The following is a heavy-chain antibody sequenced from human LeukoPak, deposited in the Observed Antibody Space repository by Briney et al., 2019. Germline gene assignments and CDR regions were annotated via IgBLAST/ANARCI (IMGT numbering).Heavy chain of an antibody. Sequence: GGSLRLSCAASGFTFSTYWMTWVRQAPGKGLEWVANIKQDGSVKYYADSVKGRFTLSRDNSKNSLYLQMDSLRAEDTAVYYCVKDERSGSYIYWGQGTLVTVSS. CDR3: VKDERSGSYIY. J-gene: IGHJ4*02. D-gene: IGHD1-26*01. V-gene: IGHV3-7*01. CDR1: GFTFSTYW. CDR2: IKQDGSVK.